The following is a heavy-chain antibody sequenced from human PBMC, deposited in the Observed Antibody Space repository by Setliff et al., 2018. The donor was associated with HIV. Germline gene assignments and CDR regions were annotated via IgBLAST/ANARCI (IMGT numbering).Heavy chain of an antibody. Sequence: GGSLRLSCAASGLPFSDAWMSWVRQAPGKGLDWVGRIISKAGGGTTDYAAPVQGRFSISRDDSKNTLYLQMDSLKTEDTAVYYCARGRPTGYFDCWGQGTLVTVSS. CDR1: GLPFSDAW. V-gene: IGHV3-15*01. CDR2: IISKAGGGTT. CDR3: ARGRPTGYFDC. D-gene: IGHD1-1*01. J-gene: IGHJ4*02.